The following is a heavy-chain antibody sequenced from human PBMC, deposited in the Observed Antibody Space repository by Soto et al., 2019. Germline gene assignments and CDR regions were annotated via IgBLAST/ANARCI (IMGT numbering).Heavy chain of an antibody. D-gene: IGHD3-10*01. CDR3: AKGGGSGSQNY. V-gene: IGHV3-23*01. J-gene: IGHJ4*02. CDR2: ISGSGGST. Sequence: EVQLLESGGGLVQPGGSLRLSCAASGFTFSSYAMSWVRQAPGKGLEWVSAISGSGGSTYYADPVKGRFTISRDNSKNTLYLQVNSLRAEDTAVYYCAKGGGSGSQNYWGQGPLVTVSS. CDR1: GFTFSSYA.